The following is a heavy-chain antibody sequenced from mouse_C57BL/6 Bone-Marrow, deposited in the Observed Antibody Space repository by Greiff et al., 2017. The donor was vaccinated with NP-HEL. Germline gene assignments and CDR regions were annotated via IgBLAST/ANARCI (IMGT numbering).Heavy chain of an antibody. V-gene: IGHV1-42*01. CDR1: GYSFTGYY. CDR2: INPSTGGT. Sequence: VQLQQSGPELVKPGASVKISCKASGYSFTGYYMNWVKQSPEKSLEWIGEINPSTGGTTYNQKFKAKATLTVDKSSSTAYMQLKSLTSEDSAVYYCARSHYYGSSYDYWGQGTTLTVSS. D-gene: IGHD1-1*01. J-gene: IGHJ2*01. CDR3: ARSHYYGSSYDY.